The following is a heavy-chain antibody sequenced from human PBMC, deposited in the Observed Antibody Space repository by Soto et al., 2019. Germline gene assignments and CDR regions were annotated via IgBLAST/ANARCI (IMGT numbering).Heavy chain of an antibody. CDR3: ARDLVYCSSGGCYGTATAFEY. V-gene: IGHV1-18*01. Sequence: QVQLLQSGAEVKRPGASVNVSCKASGYTFTSYGITWVRQAPGHGVERVGWISGYNGNTHYVENFEGRVTMTTDTSTGTAYMELGSLRSNDTAVYYCARDLVYCSSGGCYGTATAFEYWGQGTLVTVSS. J-gene: IGHJ4*02. D-gene: IGHD2-2*01. CDR2: ISGYNGNT. CDR1: GYTFTSYG.